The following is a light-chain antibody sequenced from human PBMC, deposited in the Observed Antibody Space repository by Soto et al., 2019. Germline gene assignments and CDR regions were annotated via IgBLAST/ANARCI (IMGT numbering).Light chain of an antibody. V-gene: IGLV2-14*01. CDR1: TSDVGRYNY. CDR3: NSYTTGTTWV. J-gene: IGLJ3*02. Sequence: QSVLTQPASVSGSPGQSITISCTGTTSDVGRYNYVSWHQQHPGKAPKLLIFDVSNRPSGVSDRFSGSKSGNTASLTISGLQAEDEADHYCNSYTTGTTWVFGGGNKLTVL. CDR2: DVS.